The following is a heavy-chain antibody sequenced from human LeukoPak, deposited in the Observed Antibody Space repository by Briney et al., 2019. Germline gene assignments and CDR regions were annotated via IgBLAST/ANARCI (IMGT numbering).Heavy chain of an antibody. D-gene: IGHD4-17*01. V-gene: IGHV1-18*01. CDR2: ISAYNGNT. CDR3: ARELCTVTRGGPSYFDY. CDR1: GYTFTSYG. J-gene: IGHJ4*02. Sequence: ASVKVSCKASGYTFTSYGISWVRQAPGQGLEWMGWISAYNGNTNYAQKLQGRVTMTTDTSTSTAYMELRSLRSDDTAVYYCARELCTVTRGGPSYFDYWGQGTLVTVSS.